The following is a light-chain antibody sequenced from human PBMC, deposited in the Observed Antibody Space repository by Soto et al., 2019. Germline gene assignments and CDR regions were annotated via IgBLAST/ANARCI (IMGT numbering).Light chain of an antibody. CDR3: QVWDIMTDNYV. CDR2: YDS. CDR1: NIGNKR. J-gene: IGLJ1*01. V-gene: IGLV3-21*04. Sequence: SYVLTQPPSVSVAPEKTATITCGGNNIGNKRVHWYRQKPGQAPVLVISYDSDRPSGIPERFSGSNSGNTATLTISRVEDGDEADYYCQVWDIMTDNYVFGPGTKLTVL.